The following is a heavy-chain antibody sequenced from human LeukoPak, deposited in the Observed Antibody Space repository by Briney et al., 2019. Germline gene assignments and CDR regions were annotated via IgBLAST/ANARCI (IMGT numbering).Heavy chain of an antibody. J-gene: IGHJ4*02. V-gene: IGHV3-23*01. CDR1: GFTFSSYA. D-gene: IGHD5-18*01. CDR3: ARADWDTAMIDY. Sequence: PGGSLRLSCAASGFTFSSYAMSWVRQAPGKGLEWVSAISGSGGSTYYADSVKGRFTISRDNAKNSLYLQMNSLRAEDTAVYYCARADWDTAMIDYWGQGTLVTVSS. CDR2: ISGSGGST.